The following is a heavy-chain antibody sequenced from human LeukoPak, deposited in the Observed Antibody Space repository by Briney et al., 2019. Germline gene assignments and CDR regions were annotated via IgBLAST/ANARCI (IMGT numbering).Heavy chain of an antibody. J-gene: IGHJ5*02. V-gene: IGHV1-2*04. Sequence: ASVKVSCKASGYTFTSYDINWVRQAPGQGLEWMGWINPNSGGTNYAQKFQGWVTMTRDTSISTAYMELSRLRSDDTAVYYCARVVAQGGKGNWFDPWGQGTLVTVSS. D-gene: IGHD4-23*01. CDR3: ARVVAQGGKGNWFDP. CDR1: GYTFTSYD. CDR2: INPNSGGT.